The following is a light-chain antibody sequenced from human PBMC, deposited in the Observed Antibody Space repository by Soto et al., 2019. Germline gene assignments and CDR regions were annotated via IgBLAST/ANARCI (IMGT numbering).Light chain of an antibody. V-gene: IGKV3-11*01. CDR3: QQYNNWPPLT. CDR2: DAS. CDR1: QSVSSY. Sequence: EIVLTQSPATLSLSPGERATLSCRTSQSVSSYLAWYQQKPGQAPRLLIYDASNRATGIPARFSGSGSGTEFTLTISSLQSEDVAVYYCQQYNNWPPLTFGGGTKVDIK. J-gene: IGKJ4*01.